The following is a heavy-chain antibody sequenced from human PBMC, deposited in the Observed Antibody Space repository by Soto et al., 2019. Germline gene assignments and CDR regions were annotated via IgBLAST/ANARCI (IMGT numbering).Heavy chain of an antibody. CDR3: ARQGQQLGIDY. Sequence: PSETLSLTWAVYGGSISGYYWSWIRQPPGKGLEWIGEINHSGSTNYNPSLKSRVTISVDTSKNQFSLKLSSVTAADTAVYYCARQGQQLGIDYWGQGTLVTVSS. D-gene: IGHD6-13*01. CDR2: INHSGST. CDR1: GGSISGYY. J-gene: IGHJ4*02. V-gene: IGHV4-34*01.